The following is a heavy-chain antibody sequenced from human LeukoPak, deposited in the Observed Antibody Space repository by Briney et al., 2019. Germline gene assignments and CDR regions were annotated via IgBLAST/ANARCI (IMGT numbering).Heavy chain of an antibody. CDR3: ATIDY. CDR2: ISYDGSNK. V-gene: IGHV3-30*14. CDR1: GFTFSSYA. Sequence: GRSLRLSCAASGFTFSSYAMHWVRQAPGKGLEGVAVISYDGSNKYYADSVKGRFTISRDNSKNTLYLQMNSLRAEDTAVYYCATIDYSGQGTLLTVSS. J-gene: IGHJ4*02.